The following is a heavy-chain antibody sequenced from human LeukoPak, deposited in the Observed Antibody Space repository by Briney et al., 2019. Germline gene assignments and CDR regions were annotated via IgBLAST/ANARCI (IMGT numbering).Heavy chain of an antibody. CDR1: GFTFSSCA. V-gene: IGHV3-23*01. D-gene: IGHD5-18*01. CDR3: ARGYSPGDYYYYGMDV. Sequence: AGGSLRLSCAASGFTFSSCAMSWVRQAPGKGLEWVSGISGSGTSTYYADSVKGRFTISRDNSKNTLYLQMNSLRDEDTAVYYCARGYSPGDYYYYGMDVWGQGTTVTVSS. CDR2: ISGSGTST. J-gene: IGHJ6*02.